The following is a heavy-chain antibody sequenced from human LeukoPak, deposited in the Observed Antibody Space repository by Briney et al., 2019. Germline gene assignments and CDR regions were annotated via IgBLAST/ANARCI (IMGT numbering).Heavy chain of an antibody. J-gene: IGHJ3*02. CDR3: ARDMHDAFDI. CDR1: GYTFTDYN. Sequence: GASVKVSCKASGYTFTDYNIIWVRQGPGQGLEWMGGIIPIFGTANYAQKFQGRVTITADGSTSTAYMELSSLRSEDTAVYYCARDMHDAFDIWGQGTMVTVSS. CDR2: IIPIFGTA. V-gene: IGHV1-69*13. D-gene: IGHD2-2*01.